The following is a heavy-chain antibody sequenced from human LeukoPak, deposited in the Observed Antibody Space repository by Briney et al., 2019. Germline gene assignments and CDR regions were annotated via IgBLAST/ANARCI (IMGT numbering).Heavy chain of an antibody. CDR2: IIPIFGTA. V-gene: IGHV1-69*13. CDR1: GGTFSSYA. D-gene: IGHD2-21*01. J-gene: IGHJ4*02. CDR3: ARVPRCGGYYFDY. Sequence: SVKVSCKASGGTFSSYAISWVRQAPGQGLEWMGGIIPIFGTANYAQKFQGRVTITADESTSTAYMELSSLRSEDTAVYYCARVPRCGGYYFDYWGQGTLVTVSS.